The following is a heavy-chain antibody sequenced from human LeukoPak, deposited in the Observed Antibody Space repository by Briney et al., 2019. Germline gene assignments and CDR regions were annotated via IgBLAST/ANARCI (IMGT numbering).Heavy chain of an antibody. D-gene: IGHD2-15*01. J-gene: IGHJ4*02. CDR3: MRLKDASGVAAGDY. V-gene: IGHV6-1*01. CDR1: GDSVSSNSAA. CDR2: TYYRSKWYN. Sequence: SQTLSLTCAISGDSVSSNSAAWNWIRQSPSRGLEWLGRTYYRSKWYNDYAVSVKSRMTITPDTSKNQFSLQLSSVTPEDTAVYYCMRLKDASGVAAGDYWGQGTPVTVSS.